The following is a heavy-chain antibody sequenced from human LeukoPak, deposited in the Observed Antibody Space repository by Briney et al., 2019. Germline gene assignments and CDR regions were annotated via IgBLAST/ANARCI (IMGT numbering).Heavy chain of an antibody. D-gene: IGHD6-19*01. CDR2: ISYDGSNK. Sequence: GGSLRLSCAASGFTFSSYGMHWVRQAPGKGLEWVAVISYDGSNKYYADSVKGRFTISRDNSKNTLYPQMNSLRAEDTAVYYCAKARSRYSSGWYSFDYWGQGTLVTVSS. V-gene: IGHV3-30*18. CDR3: AKARSRYSSGWYSFDY. J-gene: IGHJ4*02. CDR1: GFTFSSYG.